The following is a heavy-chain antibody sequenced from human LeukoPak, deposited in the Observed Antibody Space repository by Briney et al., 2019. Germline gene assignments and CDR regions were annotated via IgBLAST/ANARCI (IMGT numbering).Heavy chain of an antibody. D-gene: IGHD3-22*01. CDR2: IYPGDSDT. J-gene: IGHJ4*02. V-gene: IGHV5-51*01. Sequence: GESLKISCKGSGYSFTSYWIGRVRQMPGKGLEWMGIIYPGDSDTRYSPSFQGQVTISADKSISTAYLQWSSLKASDTAMYYCARHPYYYDSSGYYPDYWGQGTLVTVSS. CDR1: GYSFTSYW. CDR3: ARHPYYYDSSGYYPDY.